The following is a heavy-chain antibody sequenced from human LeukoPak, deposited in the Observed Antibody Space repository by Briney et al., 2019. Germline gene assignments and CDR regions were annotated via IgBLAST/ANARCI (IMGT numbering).Heavy chain of an antibody. CDR2: IHHSGST. CDR3: ARHIAVGYGMDV. D-gene: IGHD2-2*01. J-gene: IGHJ6*02. V-gene: IGHV4-34*01. CDR1: GGSFSGYY. Sequence: KSSETLSLTCAVYGGSFSGYYGSWFRQPPGKGLEWIGQIHHSGSTTYNPSLDSRVTISVDTSKNQFSLKLSSVTAADTAVYYCARHIAVGYGMDVWGQGTTVTVSS.